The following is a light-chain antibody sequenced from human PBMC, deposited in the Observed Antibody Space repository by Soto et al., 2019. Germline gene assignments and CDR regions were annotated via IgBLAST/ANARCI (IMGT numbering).Light chain of an antibody. CDR2: DAS. J-gene: IGKJ2*01. CDR1: QSINNW. V-gene: IGKV1-5*01. Sequence: DFQMTQSPPTLSASVGDSVTITCRASQSINNWLAWYQQKPGKAPKVLIYDASNLESGVPSRFSGSGSGTEFTLTIISLQPDDFATYYCQQYNSYRYTFGQGTKVDIK. CDR3: QQYNSYRYT.